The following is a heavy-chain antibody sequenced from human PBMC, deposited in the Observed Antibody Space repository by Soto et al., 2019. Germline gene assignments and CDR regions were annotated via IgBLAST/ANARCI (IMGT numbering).Heavy chain of an antibody. Sequence: GGSLRLSCAASGFTFSSYGMHWVRQAPGRGLEWVAHIWYDESNKYYIDSVKGRFTISRDNSKNTLYLQMNSLRAEDTAVYYCARSIPAGGTNAFDIWGQGTMVTVSS. CDR3: ARSIPAGGTNAFDI. CDR1: GFTFSSYG. J-gene: IGHJ3*02. D-gene: IGHD6-13*01. CDR2: IWYDESNK. V-gene: IGHV3-33*01.